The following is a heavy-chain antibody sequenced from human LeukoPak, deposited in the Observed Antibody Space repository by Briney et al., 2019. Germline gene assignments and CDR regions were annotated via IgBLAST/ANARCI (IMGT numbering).Heavy chain of an antibody. J-gene: IGHJ6*03. Sequence: PSQTLSLTCAVSGGSISSGGYYWSWIRQPAGKGLEWIGRIYTSGSTNYNPSLKSRVTISVDTSKNQFSLKLSSVTAADTAVYYCASISILYGSGSYYWYGPMDVWGKGTTVTVSS. CDR1: GGSISSGGYY. D-gene: IGHD3-10*01. CDR3: ASISILYGSGSYYWYGPMDV. CDR2: IYTSGST. V-gene: IGHV4-61*02.